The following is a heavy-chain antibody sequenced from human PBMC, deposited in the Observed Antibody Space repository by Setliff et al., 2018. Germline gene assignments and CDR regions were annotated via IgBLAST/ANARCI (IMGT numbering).Heavy chain of an antibody. CDR3: SSTCTGIGCYAVLES. V-gene: IGHV3-33*08. D-gene: IGHD2-15*01. CDR1: GFAFSTYR. CDR2: IWDDGGNK. J-gene: IGHJ4*02. Sequence: PGGSLRRSCAASGFAFSTYRMHGVRQGAGKGLEWVAVIWDDGGNKYHADSVKGRFTISRDNSKNTLYLQMNSLRPDDTAVYYWSSTCTGIGCYAVLESWVQGTPVTVSS.